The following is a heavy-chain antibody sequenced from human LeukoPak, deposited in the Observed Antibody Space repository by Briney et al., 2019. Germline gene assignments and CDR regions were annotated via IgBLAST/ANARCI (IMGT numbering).Heavy chain of an antibody. CDR2: ISSSSSYI. V-gene: IGHV3-21*01. J-gene: IGHJ4*02. CDR3: ARVKVGATGFFDY. Sequence: PGGSLRLSCAASGSTFSSYSMNWVRQAPGKGLEWVSSISSSSSYIYYADSVKGRFTISRDNAKNSLYLQMNSLRAEDTAVYYCARVKVGATGFFDYWGQGTLVTVSS. D-gene: IGHD1-26*01. CDR1: GSTFSSYS.